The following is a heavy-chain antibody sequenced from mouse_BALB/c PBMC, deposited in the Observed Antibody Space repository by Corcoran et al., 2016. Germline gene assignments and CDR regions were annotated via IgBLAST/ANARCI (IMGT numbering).Heavy chain of an antibody. J-gene: IGHJ4*01. CDR2: INTHSGVP. D-gene: IGHD2-14*01. CDR3: ARFGRYDDAMDY. CDR1: GYTFTTAG. Sequence: QIQLVQSGPELKKPGETVRISCKASGYTFTTAGMQWVQKMPGKGLKWIGWINTHSGVPKYAEDFKGRFAFSLETSASTAYLQISNLKNEDTATYFCARFGRYDDAMDYWGQGTSVTVSS. V-gene: IGHV9-4*02.